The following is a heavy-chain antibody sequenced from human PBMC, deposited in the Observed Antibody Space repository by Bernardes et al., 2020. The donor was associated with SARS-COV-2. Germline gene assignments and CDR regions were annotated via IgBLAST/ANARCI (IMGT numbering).Heavy chain of an antibody. Sequence: ASVKVSCKASGYTFTSYGISWVRQAPGQGLEWMGWISAYNGNTNYAQKLQGRVTMTTDTSTSTAYMELRSLRSDDTAVYYCARDLGFWSGYYYDGMDVWGQGTTVTVSS. CDR3: ARDLGFWSGYYYDGMDV. J-gene: IGHJ6*02. V-gene: IGHV1-18*01. D-gene: IGHD3-3*01. CDR2: ISAYNGNT. CDR1: GYTFTSYG.